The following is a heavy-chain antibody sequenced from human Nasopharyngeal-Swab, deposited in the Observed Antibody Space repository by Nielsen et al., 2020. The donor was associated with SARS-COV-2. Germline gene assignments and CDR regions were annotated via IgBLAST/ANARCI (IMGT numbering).Heavy chain of an antibody. V-gene: IGHV4-4*07. Sequence: AETLSLTCAASGGSISSYYWSWIRQPAGKGLEWIGRIYTSGSTNYNPSLKSRVTMSVDTSKNQFSLKLSSVTAADTAVYYCARAGKRWLQLGGFDPWGQGTLVTVSS. CDR1: GGSISSYY. D-gene: IGHD5-24*01. CDR2: IYTSGST. CDR3: ARAGKRWLQLGGFDP. J-gene: IGHJ5*02.